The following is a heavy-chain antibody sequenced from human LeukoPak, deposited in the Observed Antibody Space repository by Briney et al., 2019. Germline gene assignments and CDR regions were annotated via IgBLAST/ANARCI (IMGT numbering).Heavy chain of an antibody. CDR3: AGSIAAAGLDY. CDR1: GGSFSGYY. V-gene: IGHV4-34*01. Sequence: PSETLSLTCAVYGGSFSGYYWSWIRQPPGKGLEWIGEINHSGSTNYNPSLKSRVTISVDTSKNQFSLKLSSVTAADTAVYYCAGSIAAAGLDYWGQGTLVTVS. D-gene: IGHD6-13*01. CDR2: INHSGST. J-gene: IGHJ4*02.